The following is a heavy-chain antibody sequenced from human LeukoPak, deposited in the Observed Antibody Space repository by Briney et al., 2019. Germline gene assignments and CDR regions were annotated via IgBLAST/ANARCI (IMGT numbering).Heavy chain of an antibody. CDR3: ARGLLWFGERGSFDY. CDR2: INHSGST. CDR1: GGSFSGYY. Sequence: PSETLSLTCAVYGGSFSGYYWSWIRQPPGKVLEWIGEINHSGSTNYNPSLKSRVTISVDTSKNQFSLKLSSVTAADTAVYYCARGLLWFGERGSFDYWGQGTLVTVSS. D-gene: IGHD3-10*01. J-gene: IGHJ4*02. V-gene: IGHV4-34*01.